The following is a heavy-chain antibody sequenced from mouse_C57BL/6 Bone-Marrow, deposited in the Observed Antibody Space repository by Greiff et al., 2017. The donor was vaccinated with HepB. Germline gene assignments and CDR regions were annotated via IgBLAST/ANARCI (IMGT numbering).Heavy chain of an antibody. CDR3: ARGYYYGSSYDWYFDV. Sequence: EVKVVESEGGLVQPGSSMKLSCTASGFTFSDYYMAWVRQVPEKGLEWVANINYDGSSTYYLDSLKSRFIISRDNAKNILYLQMSSLKSEDTATYYCARGYYYGSSYDWYFDVWGTGTTVTVSS. CDR2: INYDGSST. V-gene: IGHV5-16*01. D-gene: IGHD1-1*01. J-gene: IGHJ1*03. CDR1: GFTFSDYY.